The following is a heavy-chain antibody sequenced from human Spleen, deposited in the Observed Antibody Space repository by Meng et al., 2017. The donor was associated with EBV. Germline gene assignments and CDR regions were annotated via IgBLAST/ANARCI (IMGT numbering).Heavy chain of an antibody. J-gene: IGHJ4*02. CDR3: ARGIWKADDSGYFDY. Sequence: QVRLVRAGAWVMKPVQSVEAPCQYSGGTFRSDAIIWGRQAPGQGLEWVGGTIPIFGTADYAQRFQGRVTITADESTSTGYMELSSLRSEDTAVYYCARGIWKADDSGYFDYWGQGTLVTVSS. V-gene: IGHV1-69*01. D-gene: IGHD1-1*01. CDR2: TIPIFGTA. CDR1: GGTFRSDA.